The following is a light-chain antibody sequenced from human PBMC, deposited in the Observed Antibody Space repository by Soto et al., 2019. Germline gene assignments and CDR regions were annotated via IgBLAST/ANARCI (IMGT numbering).Light chain of an antibody. CDR3: QKYNSAPLT. V-gene: IGKV1-27*01. J-gene: IGKJ4*01. Sequence: DIQMTQCPSSLSASLGDRVTITCRASQGISVYLAWFQQKPGKVPKLLIYAASTLQSGVPSRFSGSGSGTDFTLTISSLQPEDVATYYCQKYNSAPLTFGGGTKVEIK. CDR2: AAS. CDR1: QGISVY.